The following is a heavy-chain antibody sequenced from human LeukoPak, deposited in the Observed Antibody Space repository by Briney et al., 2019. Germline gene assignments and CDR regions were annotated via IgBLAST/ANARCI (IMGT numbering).Heavy chain of an antibody. V-gene: IGHV1-46*01. D-gene: IGHD1-14*01. CDR2: INPGGGST. J-gene: IGHJ4*02. CDR1: GYTFTSYY. Sequence: ASVKVSCKASGYTFTSYYMHWVRQAPGQGLEWMGIINPGGGSTSYAQKFQGRVTMTRDTSTSTVYMELSSLRSEDTAVYYCATATGNQNFDYWGQGTLVTVSS. CDR3: ATATGNQNFDY.